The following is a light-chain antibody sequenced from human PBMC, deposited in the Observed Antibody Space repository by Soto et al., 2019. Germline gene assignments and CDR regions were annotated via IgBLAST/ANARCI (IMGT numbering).Light chain of an antibody. CDR3: SSYAGSNNYVV. V-gene: IGLV2-8*01. CDR2: GVS. Sequence: QSALTQPPSAPGSPGQSVSISCTGTSSDIGAYNFVSWYQQHPGKAPRLMIYGVSKRPSGVPDRFSGSKSGNTASLTVSGLQAEDEADYYCSSYAGSNNYVVFGGGTKLTVL. CDR1: SSDIGAYNF. J-gene: IGLJ2*01.